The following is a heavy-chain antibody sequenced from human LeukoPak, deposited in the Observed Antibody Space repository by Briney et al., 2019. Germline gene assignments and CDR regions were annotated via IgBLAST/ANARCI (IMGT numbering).Heavy chain of an antibody. CDR3: ARDSSSWYGEGPFDY. D-gene: IGHD6-13*01. J-gene: IGHJ4*02. CDR2: ISSSSSYI. Sequence: GGSLRLSCAASGFTFSSYSMNWVRQAPGKGLEWVSSISSSSSYIYYADSVKGRFTISRDNAKNSLYLQMNSLRAEDTAVYYCARDSSSWYGEGPFDYWGQGTLVTVSS. V-gene: IGHV3-21*01. CDR1: GFTFSSYS.